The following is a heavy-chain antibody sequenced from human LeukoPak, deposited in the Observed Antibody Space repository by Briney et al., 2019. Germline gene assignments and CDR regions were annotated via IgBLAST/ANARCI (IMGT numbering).Heavy chain of an antibody. CDR2: IYPGDSDT. V-gene: IGHV5-51*01. D-gene: IGHD6-13*01. CDR3: ARQGYSSSPKDAFDI. J-gene: IGHJ3*02. Sequence: GESLKISCKGFGFRFTNYWIGWVRQMPGKGLEWMGIIYPGDSDTRYSPSFQGQVTISADKSISTAYLQWSSLKASDTAMYYCARQGYSSSPKDAFDIWGQGTMVTVSS. CDR1: GFRFTNYW.